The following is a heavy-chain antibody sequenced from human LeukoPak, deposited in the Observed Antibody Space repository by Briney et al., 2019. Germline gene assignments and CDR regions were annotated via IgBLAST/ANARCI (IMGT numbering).Heavy chain of an antibody. Sequence: GGSLRLSCAASGFTFSSYAMSWVRQALGKGLEWVSAISGSGGSTYYADSVKGRFTISRDNSKNTLYLQMNSLRAEDTAVYYCAKGGWIAAAGGYFDYWGQGTLVTVSS. CDR1: GFTFSSYA. D-gene: IGHD6-13*01. J-gene: IGHJ4*02. V-gene: IGHV3-23*01. CDR2: ISGSGGST. CDR3: AKGGWIAAAGGYFDY.